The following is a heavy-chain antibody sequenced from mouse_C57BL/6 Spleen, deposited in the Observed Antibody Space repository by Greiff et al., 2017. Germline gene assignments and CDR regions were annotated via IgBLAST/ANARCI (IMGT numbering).Heavy chain of an antibody. CDR1: GFSFSDYG. Sequence: DVQLVESGGGLVKPGGSLKLSCAASGFSFSDYGMHWVRQAPEKGLEWVAYISSGSSTIYYADTVKGRFTISRDNAKNTLFLHMTSLRAEDTAMYYWARLTTAPDDWGKGTTLTAAS. CDR2: ISSGSSTI. CDR3: ARLTTAPDD. V-gene: IGHV5-17*01. J-gene: IGHJ2*01. D-gene: IGHD1-2*01.